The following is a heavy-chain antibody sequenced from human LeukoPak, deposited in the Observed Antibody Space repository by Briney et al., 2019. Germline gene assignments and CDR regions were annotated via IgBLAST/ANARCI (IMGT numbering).Heavy chain of an antibody. J-gene: IGHJ6*02. V-gene: IGHV3-7*03. Sequence: GGSLRLSCAASGFTFSSYSMNWVRQAPGRGPEWVANVNRDGSETYYLDSVKGRFTISKDNAKNSLYLQMNSLRAEDTALYHCARNNGMDVWGQGTTVIVPS. CDR1: GFTFSSYS. CDR2: VNRDGSET. CDR3: ARNNGMDV.